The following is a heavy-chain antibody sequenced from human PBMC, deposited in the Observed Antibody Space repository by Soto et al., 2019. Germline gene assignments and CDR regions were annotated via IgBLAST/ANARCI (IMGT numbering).Heavy chain of an antibody. CDR1: GFTFSDYY. J-gene: IGHJ3*02. CDR2: ISSSGSTI. D-gene: IGHD2-2*01. V-gene: IGHV3-11*01. CDR3: ARVPGNREFQGLIVVVPAAKGGAFDI. Sequence: GGSLRLSCAASGFTFSDYYMSWIRQAPGKGLEWVSYISSSGSTIYYADSVRGRFTISRDNAKNSLYLQMNSLRAEDTAVYYCARVPGNREFQGLIVVVPAAKGGAFDIWGQGTMVTVSS.